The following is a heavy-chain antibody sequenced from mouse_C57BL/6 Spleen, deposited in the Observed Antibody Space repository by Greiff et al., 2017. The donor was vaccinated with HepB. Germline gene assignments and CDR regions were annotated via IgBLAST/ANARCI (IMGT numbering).Heavy chain of an antibody. Sequence: EVMLVESGGGLVKPGGSLKLSCAASGFTFSSYAMSWVRQTPEKRLEWVATISDGGSYTYYPDNVKGRFTISRDNAKNNLYLQMSHLKSEDTAMDYCAREGAYYYFDYWGQGTTLTVSS. CDR2: ISDGGSYT. V-gene: IGHV5-4*01. CDR3: AREGAYYYFDY. D-gene: IGHD6-5*01. CDR1: GFTFSSYA. J-gene: IGHJ2*01.